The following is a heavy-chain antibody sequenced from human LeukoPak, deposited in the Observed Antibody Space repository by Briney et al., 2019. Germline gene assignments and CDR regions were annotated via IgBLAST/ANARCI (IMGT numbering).Heavy chain of an antibody. D-gene: IGHD2-2*01. CDR1: GSIFSNYW. Sequence: GASLQISCGGSGSIFSNYWIGGGRPPPDKGVGGMGVIYPGDSDTIYSPSFQAQVTISVDKSISTAYLQWSSLKASDTAIYYCARRRYCSSTNCCKVFDIWGQGTKVTVSS. CDR3: ARRRYCSSTNCCKVFDI. V-gene: IGHV5-51*01. CDR2: IYPGDSDT. J-gene: IGHJ3*02.